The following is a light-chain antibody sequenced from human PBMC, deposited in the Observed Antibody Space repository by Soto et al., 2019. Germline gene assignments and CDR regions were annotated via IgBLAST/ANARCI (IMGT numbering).Light chain of an antibody. CDR3: QVLDSSIWV. Sequence: SYELTQPPPVSVAPGQTTRITCGANNIGSKSVHWYQQRPGQAPLLVVYEDSDRPSGIPERFSGSNSYNRATLTISRVEDGDEADYYCQVLDSSIWVFGGGTKLTVL. V-gene: IGLV3-21*02. CDR1: NIGSKS. CDR2: EDS. J-gene: IGLJ3*02.